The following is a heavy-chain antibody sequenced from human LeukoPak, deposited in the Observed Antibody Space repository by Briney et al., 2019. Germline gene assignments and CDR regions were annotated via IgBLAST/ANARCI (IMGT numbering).Heavy chain of an antibody. V-gene: IGHV4-38-2*02. CDR2: IYHSGST. CDR1: GYSISSGYY. D-gene: IGHD3-10*02. Sequence: SETLSLTCTVSGYSISSGYYWGWIRQPPGKGLEWIGSIYHSGSTYYNPSPKSRVTISVDTSKNQFSLKLSSVTAADTAVYYCARGTMFPYYFDYWGQGTLVTVSS. CDR3: ARGTMFPYYFDY. J-gene: IGHJ4*02.